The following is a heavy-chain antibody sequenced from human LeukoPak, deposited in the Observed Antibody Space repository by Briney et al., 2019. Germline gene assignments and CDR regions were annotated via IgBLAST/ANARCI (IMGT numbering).Heavy chain of an antibody. J-gene: IGHJ3*02. V-gene: IGHV3-23*01. CDR3: AKGSIVVVTAMCAFDI. CDR1: GFTFSSYA. Sequence: GGSLRLSCAASGFTFSSYAMSWVRQAPGKGLEWVSAISGSGGSTYYADSVKGRFTISRDNSKNTLYLQMNSLRAEDTAVYYCAKGSIVVVTAMCAFDIWGQGTMVTVSS. CDR2: ISGSGGST. D-gene: IGHD2-21*02.